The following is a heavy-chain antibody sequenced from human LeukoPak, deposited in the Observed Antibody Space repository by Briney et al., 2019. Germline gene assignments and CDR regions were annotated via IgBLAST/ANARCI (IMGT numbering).Heavy chain of an antibody. CDR2: IYYSGST. Sequence: ASETLSLTCTVSSGSISSYYWSWIRQPPGKGLEWIGYIYYSGSTNYNPSLKSRVTISVDTSKNQFSLKLSSVTAADTAVYYCARSQLPEYYFDYWGQGTLVTVSS. CDR1: SGSISSYY. CDR3: ARSQLPEYYFDY. J-gene: IGHJ4*02. V-gene: IGHV4-59*01. D-gene: IGHD2-2*01.